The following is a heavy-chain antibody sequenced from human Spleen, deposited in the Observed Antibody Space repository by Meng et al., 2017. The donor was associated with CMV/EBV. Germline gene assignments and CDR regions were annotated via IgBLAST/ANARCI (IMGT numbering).Heavy chain of an antibody. Sequence: GESLKISCAASGFTFSIYDMHWVRQPTGKGLEWVSGIDTAGDTYYPGSVKGRFTISRENAKNSLYLQMNSLTAGDTAIYYCAKDIIIPHSGSYSEYYYGMDVWGQGTTVTVSS. D-gene: IGHD1-26*01. CDR3: AKDIIIPHSGSYSEYYYGMDV. J-gene: IGHJ6*02. V-gene: IGHV3-13*01. CDR2: IDTAGDT. CDR1: GFTFSIYD.